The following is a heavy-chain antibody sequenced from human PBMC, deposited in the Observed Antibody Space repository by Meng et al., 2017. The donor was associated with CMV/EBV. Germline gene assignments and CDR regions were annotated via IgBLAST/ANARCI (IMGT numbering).Heavy chain of an antibody. CDR2: IRGDGHYT. Sequence: SCATSGFTFSSYWMHWVRQAPGKGLEWVSRIRGDGHYTSYADSVKGRFTISRDNAKNILYLPMNSLRAEDTAVYSCARYAVVTAPDYWGQGTLVTVSS. D-gene: IGHD2-21*02. V-gene: IGHV3-74*01. J-gene: IGHJ4*02. CDR3: ARYAVVTAPDY. CDR1: GFTFSSYW.